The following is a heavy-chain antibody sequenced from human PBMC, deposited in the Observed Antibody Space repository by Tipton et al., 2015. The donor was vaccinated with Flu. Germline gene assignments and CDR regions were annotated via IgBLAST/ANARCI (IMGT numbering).Heavy chain of an antibody. J-gene: IGHJ5*02. Sequence: TLSLTCTVSGDSISSDYHWGWIRQFPGKGLEWIGTVSRSGSTIYNPSLKSRVTISIDRSKNQFSLNLKSVTAADMAVYYCARRDYNNYVSDPKSRFDPWGQGILVTVSS. D-gene: IGHD4-11*01. V-gene: IGHV4-38-2*02. CDR1: GDSISSDYH. CDR3: ARRDYNNYVSDPKSRFDP. CDR2: VSRSGST.